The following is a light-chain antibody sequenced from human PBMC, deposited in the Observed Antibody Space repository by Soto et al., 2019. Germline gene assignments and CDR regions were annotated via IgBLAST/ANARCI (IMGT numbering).Light chain of an antibody. Sequence: TQMTQSPSTLCASVGDKVTITCRASQSISSWLAWYQQKPGKAPKLLIYDASSLESGVPSRFSGSGSGTEFTLTISSLQPDDFATYYCQQYNSYWTFGQGTKVDIK. CDR1: QSISSW. V-gene: IGKV1-5*01. J-gene: IGKJ1*01. CDR2: DAS. CDR3: QQYNSYWT.